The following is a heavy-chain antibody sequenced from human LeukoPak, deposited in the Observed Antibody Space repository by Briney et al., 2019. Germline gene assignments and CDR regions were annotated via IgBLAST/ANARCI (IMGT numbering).Heavy chain of an antibody. CDR3: ATGDEGSLYDY. D-gene: IGHD3-10*01. CDR1: GGAFSSYA. CDR2: IIPILGIA. V-gene: IGHV1-69*04. J-gene: IGHJ4*02. Sequence: ASVKVSCKASGGAFSSYAISWVRQAPGQGLEWMGRIIPILGIANYAQKFQGRVTITADKSTSTAYMELSSLRSEDTAVYYCATGDEGSLYDYWGQGTLVTVSS.